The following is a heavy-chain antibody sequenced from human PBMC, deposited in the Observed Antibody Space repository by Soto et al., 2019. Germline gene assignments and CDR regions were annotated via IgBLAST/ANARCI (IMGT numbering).Heavy chain of an antibody. CDR3: ARVDTAMAIDY. CDR2: IYYSGST. J-gene: IGHJ4*02. D-gene: IGHD5-18*01. V-gene: IGHV4-31*03. Sequence: SETLSLTCTVSGGSISSGGYYWSWIRQHPGKGLEWIGYIYYSGSTYYNPSLKSRVTISVDTSKNQFSLKLSSVTVADTAVYYCARVDTAMAIDYWGQGTLVTVSS. CDR1: GGSISSGGYY.